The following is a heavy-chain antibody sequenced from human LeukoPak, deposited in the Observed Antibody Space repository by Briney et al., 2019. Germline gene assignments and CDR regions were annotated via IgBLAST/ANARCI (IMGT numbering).Heavy chain of an antibody. CDR3: AKATGYLL. CDR2: ISNSDDST. Sequence: GGSLRLSCAASGFAFSSYAMSWVRQAPGKGLEWVSTISNSDDSTYYADSVRGRFTISRDNSENTLYLQMNSLRAEDTAVYYCAKATGYLLWGQGTLVTVSS. J-gene: IGHJ4*02. D-gene: IGHD1-14*01. CDR1: GFAFSSYA. V-gene: IGHV3-23*01.